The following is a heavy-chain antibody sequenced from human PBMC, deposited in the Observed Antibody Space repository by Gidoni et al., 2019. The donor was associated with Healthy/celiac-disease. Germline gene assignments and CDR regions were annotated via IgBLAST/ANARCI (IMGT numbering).Heavy chain of an antibody. CDR2: IYSGGST. CDR1: GFTVSSNY. V-gene: IGHV3-53*01. J-gene: IGHJ5*02. CDR3: ARDGGYCSGGSCYSGGWFDP. Sequence: EVQLVESVGGLIQPGGSLRLSCAASGFTVSSNYMRWVRQAPGKGLEWVSVIYSGGSTYYADSVKGRFTISRDNSKNTLYLQMNSLRAEDTAVYYCARDGGYCSGGSCYSGGWFDPWGQGTLVTVSS. D-gene: IGHD2-15*01.